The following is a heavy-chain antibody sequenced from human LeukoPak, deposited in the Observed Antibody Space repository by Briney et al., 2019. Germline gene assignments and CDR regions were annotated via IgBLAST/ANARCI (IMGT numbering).Heavy chain of an antibody. J-gene: IGHJ4*02. D-gene: IGHD5-18*01. CDR2: IYSGGTT. V-gene: IGHV3-53*04. CDR3: ARVDTVMAYYFDL. Sequence: SGGSLRLSCAASGFTVSTNCMTWVRQAPGKGLEWVSTIYSGGTTYYADSVMCRFTISRHNSRNTLYLQMNSLRAEDTAVYYCARVDTVMAYYFDLWGQGTLVTVSS. CDR1: GFTVSTNC.